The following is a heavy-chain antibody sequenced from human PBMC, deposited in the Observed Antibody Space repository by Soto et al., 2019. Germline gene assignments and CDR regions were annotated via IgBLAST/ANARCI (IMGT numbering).Heavy chain of an antibody. D-gene: IGHD3-3*01. J-gene: IGHJ4*02. CDR3: AKDSEFWTASGIDY. CDR1: GFIFSGYS. V-gene: IGHV3-23*01. CDR2: LSGGGANT. Sequence: AGGSLRLSGAACGFIFSGYSISWVRQAPGKGLEWVSTLSGGGANTYYADSLKGRFTISRDTSKNTLYLQMNSLRAEDTAVYFCAKDSEFWTASGIDYCGQGTLVTVSS.